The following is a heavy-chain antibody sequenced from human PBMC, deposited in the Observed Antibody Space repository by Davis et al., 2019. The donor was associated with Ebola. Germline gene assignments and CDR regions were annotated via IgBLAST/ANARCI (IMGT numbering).Heavy chain of an antibody. CDR2: INPSGGST. CDR3: ARGRRITIFGGYYGMDV. Sequence: AASVKVSCKASGGTFSSYAISWVRQAPGQGLEWMGIINPSGGSTSYAQKFQGRVTMTRDTSTGTVYMELSSLRSEDTAVYYCARGRRITIFGGYYGMDVWGQGTTVTVSS. J-gene: IGHJ6*02. CDR1: GGTFSSYA. D-gene: IGHD3-3*01. V-gene: IGHV1-46*01.